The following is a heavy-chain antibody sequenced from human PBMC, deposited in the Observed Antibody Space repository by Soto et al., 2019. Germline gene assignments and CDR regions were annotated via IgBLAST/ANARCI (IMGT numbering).Heavy chain of an antibody. CDR3: ARARLRYFDWSYPTSYYFAY. CDR1: GGSFSGYY. D-gene: IGHD3-9*01. CDR2: INHSVST. V-gene: IGHV4-34*01. Sequence: SSETLSLTCAVYGGSFSGYYWSWIRQPPGKRLEWIGEINHSVSTNYNPSLKSRVTISVDTSTNQFALKLSSVTASDAAVYYGARARLRYFDWSYPTSYYFAYWGHGTLVTVSS. J-gene: IGHJ4*01.